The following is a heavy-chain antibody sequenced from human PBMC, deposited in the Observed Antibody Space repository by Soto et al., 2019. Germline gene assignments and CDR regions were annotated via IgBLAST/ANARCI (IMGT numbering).Heavy chain of an antibody. CDR1: GGSISGYS. Sequence: QVHLQESGPGLVKPSETLSLTCAVSGGSISGYSWSWIRQPPGKGLEWIGNIHYTGGTNYNPSLKSRLTISLDTSKIQISLQLTSVTAADTAIYYCARRTTLGTAWYPDCWGQGTLVTVSS. J-gene: IGHJ4*02. CDR3: ARRTTLGTAWYPDC. V-gene: IGHV4-59*08. CDR2: IHYTGGT. D-gene: IGHD6-19*01.